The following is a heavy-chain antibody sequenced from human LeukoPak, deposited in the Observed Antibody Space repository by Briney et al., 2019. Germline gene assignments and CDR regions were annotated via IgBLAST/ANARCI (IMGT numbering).Heavy chain of an antibody. CDR1: GFTFSNAW. Sequence: GGSLRLSCAASGFTFSNAWMSWVRQAPGKGLEWVGRIKSKTDGGTTDYAAPVKGRFTISRDDSNNTLYLQMNSLKTEDTAVYYCEVAFWSGYYTNWFDPWGQGTLVTVAS. J-gene: IGHJ5*02. V-gene: IGHV3-15*01. CDR2: IKSKTDGGTT. CDR3: EVAFWSGYYTNWFDP. D-gene: IGHD3-3*01.